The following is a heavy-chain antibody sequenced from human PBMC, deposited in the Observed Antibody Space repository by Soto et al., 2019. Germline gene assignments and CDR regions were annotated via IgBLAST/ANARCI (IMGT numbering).Heavy chain of an antibody. J-gene: IGHJ4*02. V-gene: IGHV3-15*01. CDR1: GFTFSNAW. D-gene: IGHD1-26*01. CDR3: TTDPNGSYYFDY. Sequence: GGSLRLSCAASGFTFSNAWMSWVRQAPGKGLEWVGRIKSKTDGGTTDYAAPVKGRFTISRDDSKNTLYLQMNSLKTEDTAVYYCTTDPNGSYYFDYWGQGTLVTVSS. CDR2: IKSKTDGGTT.